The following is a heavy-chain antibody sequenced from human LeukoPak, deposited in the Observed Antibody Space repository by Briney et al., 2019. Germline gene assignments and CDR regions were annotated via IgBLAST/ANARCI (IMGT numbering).Heavy chain of an antibody. Sequence: GSLRLSCAASGFTFSDHFMDWVRQAPGKGLEWVGRIRNKDNRYTTEYAASVKGRFTISRDDSKNSLYLQMNRLKTEDTAVYYCAREGGVTNNPDCWGQGTLVTVSS. CDR2: IRNKDNRYTT. V-gene: IGHV3-72*01. D-gene: IGHD3-16*01. CDR3: AREGGVTNNPDC. CDR1: GFTFSDHF. J-gene: IGHJ4*02.